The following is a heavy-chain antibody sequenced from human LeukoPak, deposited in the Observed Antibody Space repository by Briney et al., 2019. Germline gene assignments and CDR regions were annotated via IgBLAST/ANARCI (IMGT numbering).Heavy chain of an antibody. CDR3: ARKEDVYYYFDY. V-gene: IGHV4-28*01. D-gene: IGHD3-10*01. CDR1: GYSITSSSW. Sequence: SETLSLTCAVSGYSITSSSWWGWIRQPPGKGLEWIGYIYHSGTTYYNPSLQSRVTMSVDTSKNQFSLKLSSVTAVDTAVYYCARKEDVYYYFDYWGQGTLVTVSS. CDR2: IYHSGTT. J-gene: IGHJ4*02.